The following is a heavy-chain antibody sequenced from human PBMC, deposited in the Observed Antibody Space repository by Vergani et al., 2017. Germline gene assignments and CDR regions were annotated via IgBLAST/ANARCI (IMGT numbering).Heavy chain of an antibody. CDR1: GFTFSSYW. CDR2: INSDGSST. CDR3: ARDHYINYVDYYYYGMDV. Sequence: EVQLVESGGGLVQPGGSLRLSCAASGFTFSSYWMHWVRQAPGKGLVWVSRINSDGSSTSYADSVKGRFTISRDNAKNTLYLQMNRLRAEDTTVYYCARDHYINYVDYYYYGMDVWGQGTTVTVSS. D-gene: IGHD4-11*01. J-gene: IGHJ6*02. V-gene: IGHV3-74*01.